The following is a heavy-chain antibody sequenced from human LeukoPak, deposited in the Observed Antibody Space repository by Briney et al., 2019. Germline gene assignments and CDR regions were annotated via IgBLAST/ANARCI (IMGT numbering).Heavy chain of an antibody. CDR1: GFTFSSYW. J-gene: IGHJ4*02. CDR2: IDFETDTT. V-gene: IGHV3-74*01. Sequence: GGALRLSCVASGFTFSSYWMHWVRQAPGKGLEWVSRIDFETDTTTYAGSVKGRFTISRDNTKNTLYLQMDSLRGEDAAVYYCVRAGSGFDYWRQGTLVTVTS. CDR3: VRAGSGFDY. D-gene: IGHD2-15*01.